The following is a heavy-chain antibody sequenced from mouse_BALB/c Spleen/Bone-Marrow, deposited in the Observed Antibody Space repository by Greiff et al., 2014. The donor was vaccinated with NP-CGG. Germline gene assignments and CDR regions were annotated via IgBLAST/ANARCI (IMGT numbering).Heavy chain of an antibody. V-gene: IGHV1S81*02. CDR3: TSFAY. CDR2: INPSNGGT. CDR1: GYTFTSYY. Sequence: VQLQQSGAELVKPGASVKLSCKASGYTFTSYYMYWVKQRPEQGLEWIGEINPSNGGTNFNEKFKSKATLTVDKSSCTAYMQLSSLTSEDSAVYYCTSFAYWGQGTLVTVSA. J-gene: IGHJ3*01.